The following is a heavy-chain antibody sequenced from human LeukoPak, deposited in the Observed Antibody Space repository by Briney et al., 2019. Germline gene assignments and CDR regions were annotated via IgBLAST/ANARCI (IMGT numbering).Heavy chain of an antibody. CDR3: VRAAPRDCSSISCSLFDN. V-gene: IGHV3-23*01. J-gene: IGHJ4*02. D-gene: IGHD2-2*01. CDR1: GFTFNNYA. CDR2: ISIGGDGT. Sequence: GGSLRLSCAGSGFTFNNYAMSWVRQTPRKGLEWVSTISIGGDGTYYADPVKGRFTMSRDNSKNTLYLQMSSLRAEDTAVYYCVRAAPRDCSSISCSLFDNWGQGILVTVSS.